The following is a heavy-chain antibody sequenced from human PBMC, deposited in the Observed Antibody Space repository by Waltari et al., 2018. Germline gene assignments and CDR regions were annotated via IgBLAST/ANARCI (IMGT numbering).Heavy chain of an antibody. Sequence: QVQLQESGPGLVKPSETLSLTCTVSGGSISSYYWSWIRQPPGKGLEWIGYIHPTGSTNYNPSLTSRVTISVDTSKNQFSRKLSSVTAADTAVYYCASLGYYYGSVSYFGHNWGQGTLVTVSS. CDR1: GGSISSYY. V-gene: IGHV4-4*09. J-gene: IGHJ4*02. CDR3: ASLGYYYGSVSYFGHN. D-gene: IGHD3-10*01. CDR2: IHPTGST.